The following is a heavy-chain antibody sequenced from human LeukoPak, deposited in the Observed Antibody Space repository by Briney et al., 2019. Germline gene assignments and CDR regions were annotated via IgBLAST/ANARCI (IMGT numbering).Heavy chain of an antibody. J-gene: IGHJ4*02. CDR2: IYGGGRT. CDR1: GFTVTSTF. D-gene: IGHD3-22*01. CDR3: GRGVNVIRNYYYYDY. Sequence: GGSLRLSCAASGFTVTSTFMAWVRQAPGKGLECVSGIYGGGRTYYADSVKGRFTISRDNSKNTLFLQMDSLRAEDTAVYYCGRGVNVIRNYYYYDYGGQGTPVTVSS. V-gene: IGHV3-53*01.